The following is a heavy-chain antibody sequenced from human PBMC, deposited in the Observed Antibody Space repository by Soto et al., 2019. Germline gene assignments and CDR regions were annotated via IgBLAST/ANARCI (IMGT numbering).Heavy chain of an antibody. J-gene: IGHJ5*02. CDR1: GGSINSYY. CDR3: AIGDSSRRYLNWIHP. V-gene: IGHV4-59*01. D-gene: IGHD6-13*01. CDR2: SYYSGST. Sequence: SETLSLTCTVPGGSINSYYWSWIRQPPGKGLEWIGYSYYSGSTIYNPSLKSRVTISIDTSKKQFSLNLNSVTAADTAVYYCAIGDSSRRYLNWIHPPGQATLVSGSS.